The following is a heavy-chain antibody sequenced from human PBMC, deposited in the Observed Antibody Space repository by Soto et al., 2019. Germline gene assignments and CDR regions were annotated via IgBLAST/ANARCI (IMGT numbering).Heavy chain of an antibody. CDR2: IYYSGST. CDR3: ARGGSNSGPRKGMDV. V-gene: IGHV4-30-4*01. D-gene: IGHD1-26*01. J-gene: IGHJ6*02. CDR1: GGSISSGDYD. Sequence: SETLSLTRTVSGGSISSGDYDWSWIRQPPGKGLGWIGYIYYSGSTYYNPSLKSRVTISVDTSKNQFSLKLSSVTAADTAVYYCARGGSNSGPRKGMDVWGQGTTVTVSS.